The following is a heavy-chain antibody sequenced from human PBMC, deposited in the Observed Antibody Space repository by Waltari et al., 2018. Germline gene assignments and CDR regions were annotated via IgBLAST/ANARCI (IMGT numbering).Heavy chain of an antibody. Sequence: EVQLVESGGGLVQPGGSLRLSCAASGFTFNKFWMHWVRQAPGKGLVWVSRIKGDGSDTKYADYVKGRFTISRDNADNMLYLQMDSLRGDDTAVYYCARDGDHYNMDVWGQGTTVSVSS. CDR1: GFTFNKFW. CDR3: ARDGDHYNMDV. V-gene: IGHV3-74*01. J-gene: IGHJ6*02. D-gene: IGHD2-21*02. CDR2: IKGDGSDT.